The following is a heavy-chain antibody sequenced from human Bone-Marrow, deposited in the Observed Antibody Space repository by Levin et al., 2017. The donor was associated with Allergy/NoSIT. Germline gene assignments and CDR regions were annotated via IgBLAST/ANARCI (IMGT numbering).Heavy chain of an antibody. CDR3: RSSIVATITNPIWYFDL. CDR2: IRSKAYGGTT. V-gene: IGHV3-49*04. D-gene: IGHD5-12*01. CDR1: GFTFGDYA. Sequence: PGGSLRLSCTASGFTFGDYAMSWVRQAPGKGLEWVGFIRSKAYGGTTEYAASVKGRFTISRDDSKSIAYLQMNSLKTEDTAVYYCRSSIVATITNPIWYFDLWGRGTLVTVSS. J-gene: IGHJ2*01.